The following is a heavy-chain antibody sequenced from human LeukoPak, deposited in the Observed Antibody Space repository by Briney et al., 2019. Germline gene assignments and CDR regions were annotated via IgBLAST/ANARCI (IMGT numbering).Heavy chain of an antibody. J-gene: IGHJ4*02. Sequence: GRSLRLSCAASGFTFDDYAMHWVRQAPGKGLEWVSGISWNSGSIGYADSVKGRFTISRDNAKNSLYLQMNSLRAEDTALYYCAKDLSSSGGFYYFDYWGQGTLVTVSS. CDR3: AKDLSSSGGFYYFDY. D-gene: IGHD6-13*01. CDR2: ISWNSGSI. CDR1: GFTFDDYA. V-gene: IGHV3-9*01.